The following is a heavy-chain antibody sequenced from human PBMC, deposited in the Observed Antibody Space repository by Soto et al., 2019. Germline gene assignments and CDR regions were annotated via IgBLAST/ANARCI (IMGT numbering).Heavy chain of an antibody. CDR1: GYSFTSYW. CDR2: IYPGDSDT. CDR3: ARRTRGDSSGWPNYYYYGMDV. Sequence: PGESLKISCKGSGYSFTSYWIGWVRQMPGKGLVWMGIIYPGDSDTRYSPSFQGQVTISADKSISTAYLQWSSLKASDTAMYYCARRTRGDSSGWPNYYYYGMDVWGQGTTVTVSS. V-gene: IGHV5-51*01. J-gene: IGHJ6*02. D-gene: IGHD6-19*01.